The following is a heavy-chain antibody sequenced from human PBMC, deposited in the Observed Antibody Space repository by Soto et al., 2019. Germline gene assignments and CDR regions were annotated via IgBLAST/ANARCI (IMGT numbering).Heavy chain of an antibody. D-gene: IGHD5-12*01. CDR1: GGSITTYY. CDR3: ASSRDGYNS. V-gene: IGHV4-59*01. CDR2: IYYSGSP. Sequence: SETLSLTCTVSGGSITTYYWSWIRQPPGKGLEWIGYIYYSGSPNYNPSLKSRVTISVDTSQNQISLKLNSVTAADTAVYYCASSRDGYNSWGQGTLVNVSS. J-gene: IGHJ4*02.